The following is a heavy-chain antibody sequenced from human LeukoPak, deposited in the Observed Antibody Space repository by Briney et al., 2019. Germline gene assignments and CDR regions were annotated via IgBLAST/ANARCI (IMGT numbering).Heavy chain of an antibody. D-gene: IGHD3-10*01. Sequence: PSETLSLTCTVSGGSISSSSYYWGWIRQPPGKGLEWIGSIYYSGSTYYNPSLKSRVTISVDTSKNQFSLKLSSVTAADTAVYYCARLRYYYGSGSFYYFDYWGQGTLVTVSS. CDR2: IYYSGST. V-gene: IGHV4-39*01. CDR1: GGSISSSSYY. J-gene: IGHJ4*02. CDR3: ARLRYYYGSGSFYYFDY.